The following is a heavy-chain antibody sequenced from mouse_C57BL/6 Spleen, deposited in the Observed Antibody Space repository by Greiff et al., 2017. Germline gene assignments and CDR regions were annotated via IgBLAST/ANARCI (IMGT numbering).Heavy chain of an antibody. CDR3: ASLSLHYGSRGY. CDR2: IDPEDGET. CDR1: GFNIKDYY. J-gene: IGHJ2*01. V-gene: IGHV14-2*01. Sequence: EVHLKEFGAELVKPGASVKLSCTASGFNIKDYYMHWVKQRTEQGLEWIGRIDPEDGETKYAPKFQGTATITADTSSNTAYLQLSSLPSEDTAVYYCASLSLHYGSRGYWGQGTTLTVSS. D-gene: IGHD1-1*01.